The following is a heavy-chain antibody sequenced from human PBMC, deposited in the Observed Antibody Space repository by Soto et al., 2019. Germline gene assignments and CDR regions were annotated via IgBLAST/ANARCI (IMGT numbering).Heavy chain of an antibody. D-gene: IGHD3-3*01. V-gene: IGHV4-59*01. J-gene: IGHJ5*02. CDR3: TSQGSGYSRKFAP. CDR1: GDSISSYY. CDR2: LYYGRSA. Sequence: PSETLSLTCAVSGDSISSYYCMWIRQPPGKGLESIGCLYYGRSANYNPSLKSRVTLSVDTSTNQCSLTLSSMTAADTAVYYCTSQGSGYSRKFAPGGKGPRVPVSS.